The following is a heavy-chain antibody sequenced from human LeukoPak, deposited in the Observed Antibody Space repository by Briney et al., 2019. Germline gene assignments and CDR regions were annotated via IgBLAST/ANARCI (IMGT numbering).Heavy chain of an antibody. CDR3: ARDRARGTGTTLIDY. V-gene: IGHV1-2*02. CDR1: GYTFTGYY. Sequence: ASVKVSCKASGYTFTGYYMHWVRQAPGQGLEWMGWINPNSGGTNYAQKFQGRVTMTRDTSISTAYMEPSRLRSDDTAVYYCARDRARGTGTTLIDYWGQGTLVTVSS. CDR2: INPNSGGT. J-gene: IGHJ4*02. D-gene: IGHD1-7*01.